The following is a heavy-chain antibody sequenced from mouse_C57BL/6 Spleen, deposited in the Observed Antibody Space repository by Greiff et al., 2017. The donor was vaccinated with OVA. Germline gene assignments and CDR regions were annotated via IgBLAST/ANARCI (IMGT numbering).Heavy chain of an antibody. CDR3: ARGYYYDYDN. D-gene: IGHD2-4*01. CDR1: GYTFTSYW. V-gene: IGHV1-52*01. CDR2: IDPSDSET. Sequence: QVQLQQPGAELVRPGSSVKLSCKASGYTFTSYWMHWVKQRPIQGLEWIGNIDPSDSETHYNQKFKDKATLTVDKSSSTAYMQLSSLTSEDSAVSYCARGYYYDYDNWGQGTTLTVSS. J-gene: IGHJ2*01.